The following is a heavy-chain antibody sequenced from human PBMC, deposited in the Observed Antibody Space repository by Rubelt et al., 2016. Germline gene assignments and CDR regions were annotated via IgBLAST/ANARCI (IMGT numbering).Heavy chain of an antibody. Sequence: QVQLVQSGAEVKKPGASVKVSCKASGYTFTSYGISWVRQAPGQGLEWMGWISAYNGNTNYAQKPQDRVTMTTDTSTGTAYMGRRGLSSDDTAVYYCARCYGSGSYGNWFDPWGQGTLVTVSS. V-gene: IGHV1-18*01. CDR1: GYTFTSYG. CDR3: ARCYGSGSYGNWFDP. J-gene: IGHJ5*02. D-gene: IGHD3-10*01. CDR2: ISAYNGNT.